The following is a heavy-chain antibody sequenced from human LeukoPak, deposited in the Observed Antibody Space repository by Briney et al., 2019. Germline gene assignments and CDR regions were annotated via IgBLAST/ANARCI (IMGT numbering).Heavy chain of an antibody. CDR1: GYSISSGYY. D-gene: IGHD4-17*01. V-gene: IGHV4-38-2*01. CDR3: ARHADYGDYVGP. CDR2: IYHSGST. Sequence: SETLSLTCAVSGYSISSGYYWGWIRQPPGKGLEWIGSIYHSGSTYYNPSLKSRVTISVDTSKNQFSLKLSSVTAADTAVCYCARHADYGDYVGPWGQGTLVTVSS. J-gene: IGHJ5*02.